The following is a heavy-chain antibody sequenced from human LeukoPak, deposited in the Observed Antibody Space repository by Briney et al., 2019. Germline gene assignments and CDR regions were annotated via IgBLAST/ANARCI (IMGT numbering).Heavy chain of an antibody. CDR2: IGGNGGGT. CDR1: GFTFSSSP. Sequence: PGGSLRLSCAASGFTFSSSPMSWVRQAPGTGLEWVSIIGGNGGGTYYADSVKGRFTISRDNSKNTLYLQMNSLRAEDTAVYFCAKERATTTSFDYWGQGTLVTVSS. D-gene: IGHD4-11*01. J-gene: IGHJ4*02. CDR3: AKERATTTSFDY. V-gene: IGHV3-23*01.